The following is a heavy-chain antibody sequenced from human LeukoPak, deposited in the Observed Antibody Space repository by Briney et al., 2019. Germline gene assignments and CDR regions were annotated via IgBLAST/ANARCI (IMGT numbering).Heavy chain of an antibody. D-gene: IGHD6-6*01. CDR1: GFTFSNYW. CDR3: ARIGYSSSSLDY. CDR2: IKQDESVK. J-gene: IGHJ4*02. Sequence: PGGSLRLSCAASGFTFSNYWMTWVRQAPGKGLEWVANIKQDESVKYYVDSVKGRFTISRDNAKKSLYLQMNSLRAEDTAIYYCARIGYSSSSLDYWGQGTLVTVSS. V-gene: IGHV3-7*01.